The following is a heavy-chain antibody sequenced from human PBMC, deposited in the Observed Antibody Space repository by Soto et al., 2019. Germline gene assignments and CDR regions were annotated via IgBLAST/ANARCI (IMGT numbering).Heavy chain of an antibody. CDR1: GGSISSYC. V-gene: IGHV4-59*01. J-gene: IGHJ3*02. CDR3: ARSSDSSSSAFDI. CDR2: IYYSGST. Sequence: SETLSLTCTVSGGSISSYCWSWIRQPPGKGLEWIGYIYYSGSTNYNPSLKSRVTISVDTSKNQFSLKLSSVTAADTAVYYCARSSDSSSSAFDIWGQGTMVTVSS. D-gene: IGHD6-6*01.